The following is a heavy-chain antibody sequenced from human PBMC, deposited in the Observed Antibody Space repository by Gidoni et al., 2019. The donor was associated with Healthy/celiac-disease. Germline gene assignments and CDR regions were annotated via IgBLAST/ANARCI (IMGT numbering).Heavy chain of an antibody. CDR2: ISAYNGNT. J-gene: IGHJ6*02. CDR1: GYTFTSHG. CDR3: ARDRPLRGPDNYCGGDCSNDYYYGMDV. V-gene: IGHV1-18*01. Sequence: QFQLVQSGAEVKKPGASVKVSCKASGYTFTSHGISWVRQAPGQGLEWMGWISAYNGNTNYAQKLQGRVTMTTDTSTSTAYMELRSLRSDDTAVYYCARDRPLRGPDNYCGGDCSNDYYYGMDVWGQGTTVTVSS. D-gene: IGHD2-21*02.